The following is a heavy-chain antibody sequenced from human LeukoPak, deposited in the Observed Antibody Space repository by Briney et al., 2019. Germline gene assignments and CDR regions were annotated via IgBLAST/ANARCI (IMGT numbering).Heavy chain of an antibody. D-gene: IGHD5-24*01. J-gene: IGHJ6*03. V-gene: IGHV3-9*01. CDR3: AKDMTHGSQDYYYMDV. CDR1: GFTFDDYA. Sequence: GRSLRLSCAASGFTFDDYAMHWVRQAPGKGLEWVSGINWNSGSIGYADSVKGRFTISRDNAKNSLYLQMNSLRAEDTALYYCAKDMTHGSQDYYYMDVWGKGTTVTVSS. CDR2: INWNSGSI.